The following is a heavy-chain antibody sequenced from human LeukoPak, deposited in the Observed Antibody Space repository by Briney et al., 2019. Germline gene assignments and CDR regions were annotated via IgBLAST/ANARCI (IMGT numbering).Heavy chain of an antibody. CDR1: GGSFSGYY. V-gene: IGHV4-34*01. D-gene: IGHD2-15*01. CDR2: INHSGST. CDR3: ARGGYCSGGSCAFDI. J-gene: IGHJ3*02. Sequence: SETLSLTCAVYGGSFSGYYWSWIRQPPGKGLEWIGEINHSGSTNYNPSLKSRVTISVDTSKNQFSLKLSSVTAADTAVYYCARGGYCSGGSCAFDIWGQGTMVTVSS.